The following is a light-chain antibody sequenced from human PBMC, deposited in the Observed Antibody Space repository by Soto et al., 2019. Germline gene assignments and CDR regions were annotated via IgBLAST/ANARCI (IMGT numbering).Light chain of an antibody. CDR3: QQYNNWPLT. Sequence: MTQSPSSLSASVGDRVTITCRASQSISSNLAWYQQKPGQAPRLLIYGASTRATGIPARFSGSGSGTEFTLTISSLQSEDFAVYHCQQYNNWPLTLGGGTKVDIK. V-gene: IGKV3-15*01. J-gene: IGKJ4*01. CDR1: QSISSN. CDR2: GAS.